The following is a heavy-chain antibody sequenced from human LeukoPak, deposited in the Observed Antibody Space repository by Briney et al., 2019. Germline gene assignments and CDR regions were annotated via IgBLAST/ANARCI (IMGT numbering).Heavy chain of an antibody. J-gene: IGHJ4*02. Sequence: GGSLRLSCAASGFTVSSNYMSWVRQAPGKGLEWVSGISWNSGSIGYADSVKGRFTISRDNAKNSLYLQMNSLRAEDTALYYCAKVQNYDSSGPMDYWGQGTLVTVSS. V-gene: IGHV3-9*01. CDR2: ISWNSGSI. CDR1: GFTVSSNY. CDR3: AKVQNYDSSGPMDY. D-gene: IGHD3-22*01.